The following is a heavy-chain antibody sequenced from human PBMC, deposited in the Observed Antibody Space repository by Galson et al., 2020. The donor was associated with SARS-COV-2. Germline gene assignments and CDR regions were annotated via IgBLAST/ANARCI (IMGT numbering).Heavy chain of an antibody. Sequence: SEPLSLTCTVSGRYISSGGYYWSWIRQHPGKGLEWIGYIYYSGSTYYNPSLKSRVTISVDTSKNQFSLKLSSVTAADTAVYYCARVAIEFSCYFDLWGRGTLVTVSS. D-gene: IGHD2-2*02. V-gene: IGHV4-31*03. CDR1: GRYISSGGYY. CDR3: ARVAIEFSCYFDL. CDR2: IYYSGST. J-gene: IGHJ2*01.